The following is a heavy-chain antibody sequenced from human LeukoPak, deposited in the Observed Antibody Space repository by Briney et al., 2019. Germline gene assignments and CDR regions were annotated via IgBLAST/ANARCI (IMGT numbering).Heavy chain of an antibody. CDR2: INTNTGDP. Sequence: ASVKVSCKASGYAFTNYAINWVRQAPGQGLEWMGWINTNTGDPTYAQAFTGRLVFSLDTSVSTAYLQISSLKADDTAVFYCARGRRGGDYSSDRFDPWGQGTLVTVSS. V-gene: IGHV7-4-1*02. CDR3: ARGRRGGDYSSDRFDP. CDR1: GYAFTNYA. J-gene: IGHJ5*02. D-gene: IGHD4-17*01.